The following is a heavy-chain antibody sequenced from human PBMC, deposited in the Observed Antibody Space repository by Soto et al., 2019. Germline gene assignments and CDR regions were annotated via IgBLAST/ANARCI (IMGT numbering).Heavy chain of an antibody. CDR1: GLTFRNVW. CDR2: IKSKVDGRTT. V-gene: IGHV3-15*01. J-gene: IGHJ3*01. D-gene: IGHD3-10*01. CDR3: TTDRPFTGGGVITT. Sequence: GGSLRLSCAASGLTFRNVWMTWVRQAPGKGLEWVGRIKSKVDGRTTDYAASVNGRYTISRDDSKSTLYLQMNSLKTEDTAVYYCTTDRPFTGGGVITTWGQGTMVTVSS.